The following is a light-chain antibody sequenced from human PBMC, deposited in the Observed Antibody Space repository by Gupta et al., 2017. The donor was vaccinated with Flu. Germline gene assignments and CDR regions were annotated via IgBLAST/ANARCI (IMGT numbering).Light chain of an antibody. J-gene: IGKJ1*01. Sequence: QLTQSPSSLSASVGDRVTITCRASQSIGNYLNWYQQMPERAPKLLIYAAFTLQSGVPSRFSGSGSGTDFTLTISSLQPEDFGTYWCQQSPLSPWTFGQGTTVEVK. CDR3: QQSPLSPWT. CDR1: QSIGNY. V-gene: IGKV1-39*01. CDR2: AAF.